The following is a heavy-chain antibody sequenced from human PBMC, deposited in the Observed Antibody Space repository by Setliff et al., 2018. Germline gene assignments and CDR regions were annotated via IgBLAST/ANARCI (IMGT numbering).Heavy chain of an antibody. CDR3: ARHALSFDSAWDV. CDR2: IYYSGTT. D-gene: IGHD3-9*01. J-gene: IGHJ6*04. V-gene: IGHV4-34*01. Sequence: PSETLSLTCAVYGGSFSGYHWSWIRQPPGKGLEWIGTIYYSGTTYYNPSLKSRVTVSMDTSKNQYSLKMTSMTAADTAVYYCARHALSFDSAWDVWGKGTTVTVSS. CDR1: GGSFSGYH.